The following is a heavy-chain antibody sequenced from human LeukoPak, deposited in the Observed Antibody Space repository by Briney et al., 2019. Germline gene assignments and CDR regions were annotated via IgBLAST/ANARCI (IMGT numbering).Heavy chain of an antibody. CDR2: ISSSGSTI. Sequence: GGSLRLSCAASGFNLRILEMSWVRQAPGKGLEWVSYISSSGSTIFYADSVKGRFTISRDNAKKALYLQMNSLRAEDTSVYYCARGSNNYYYYMDVWGKGTTVTVSS. CDR1: GFNLRILE. CDR3: ARGSNNYYYYMDV. J-gene: IGHJ6*03. D-gene: IGHD4/OR15-4a*01. V-gene: IGHV3-48*03.